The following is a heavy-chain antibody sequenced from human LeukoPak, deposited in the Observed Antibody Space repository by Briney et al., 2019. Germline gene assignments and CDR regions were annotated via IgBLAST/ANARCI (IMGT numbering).Heavy chain of an antibody. V-gene: IGHV4-34*01. CDR1: GGSFSGYY. Sequence: PSETLSLTCAVYGGSFSGYYWSWLRQPPGRGLEGMGEINHSGSTNYKPSLRRGGTISVDTSKNQFSLKLNSVTAAHTAVYYCARYRNEALFAFDIWGQGTMVTVSS. J-gene: IGHJ3*02. CDR3: ARYRNEALFAFDI. CDR2: INHSGST. D-gene: IGHD1-14*01.